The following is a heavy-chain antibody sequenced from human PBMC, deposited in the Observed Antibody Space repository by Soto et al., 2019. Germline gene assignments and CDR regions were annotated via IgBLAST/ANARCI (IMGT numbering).Heavy chain of an antibody. CDR2: ISGSGGST. D-gene: IGHD4-17*01. V-gene: IGHV3-23*01. CDR3: AKLDYGDYVLFDP. Sequence: EVQLLESGGGLVQPGWSLRLSCGASGCTFSSYAMSWVRQAPGKGLEWVSAISGSGGSTYYADSVKGRFTISRDNSKNTLYLQMNSLRAEDTAVYYCAKLDYGDYVLFDPWGQGTLVTVSS. J-gene: IGHJ5*02. CDR1: GCTFSSYA.